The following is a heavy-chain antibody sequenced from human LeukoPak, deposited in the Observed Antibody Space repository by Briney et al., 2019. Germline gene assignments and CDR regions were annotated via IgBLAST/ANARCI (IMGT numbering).Heavy chain of an antibody. Sequence: SETLSLTCAVYGGSFSGYYWSWIRQPPGKGLEWIGEINHSGSTNYNPSLKSRVTISVDTSKNQFSLKLSSVTAADTAVYYCARSREKGITMVRGVILPKYYFDYWGQGTLVTVSS. CDR1: GGSFSGYY. J-gene: IGHJ4*02. CDR2: INHSGST. V-gene: IGHV4-34*01. CDR3: ARSREKGITMVRGVILPKYYFDY. D-gene: IGHD3-10*01.